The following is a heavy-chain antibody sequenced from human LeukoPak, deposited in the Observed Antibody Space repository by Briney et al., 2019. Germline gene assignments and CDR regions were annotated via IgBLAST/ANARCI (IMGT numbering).Heavy chain of an antibody. CDR1: GYTFTSYG. CDR3: ARAGIYYYVPNFVY. Sequence: GASVKVSCRASGYTFTSYGISWVRQAPGQGLEWMGWISAYNGNTNYAQKLQGRVTMTTDTSTSTAYMELRGLRSDDTAVYYCARAGIYYYVPNFVYWGQGTLVTVSS. D-gene: IGHD3-22*01. V-gene: IGHV1-18*01. CDR2: ISAYNGNT. J-gene: IGHJ4*02.